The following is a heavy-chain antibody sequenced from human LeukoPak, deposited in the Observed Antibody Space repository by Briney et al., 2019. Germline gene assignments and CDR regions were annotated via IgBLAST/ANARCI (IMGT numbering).Heavy chain of an antibody. CDR1: GLSLSRYD. V-gene: IGHV3-48*03. CDR3: VPPAAGLERTISTEYLQD. J-gene: IGHJ1*01. Sequence: GGSQRLSCAAAGLSLSRYDMVWARQAPGMGLEWVAYINTTGSTIDYAASVKGRFTISRDNGKSSVFLQMNSLRVEDTALYFCVPPAAGLERTISTEYLQDWGQGTPVTVSS. D-gene: IGHD6-13*01. CDR2: INTTGSTI.